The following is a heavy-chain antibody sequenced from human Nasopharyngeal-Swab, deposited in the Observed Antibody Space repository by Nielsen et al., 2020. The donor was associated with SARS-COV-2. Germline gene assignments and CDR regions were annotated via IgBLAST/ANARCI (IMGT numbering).Heavy chain of an antibody. Sequence: VRQAPGKGLEWVANIKQDGSEKYYVDSVKGRFTISRDNAKNSLYLQMNSLRAEDTAVYYCARDSRVAYSMDVWGQGTTVTVSS. CDR2: IKQDGSEK. V-gene: IGHV3-7*01. D-gene: IGHD2-15*01. J-gene: IGHJ6*02. CDR3: ARDSRVAYSMDV.